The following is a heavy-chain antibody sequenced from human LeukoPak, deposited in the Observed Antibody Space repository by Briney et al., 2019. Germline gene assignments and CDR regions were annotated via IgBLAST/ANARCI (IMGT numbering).Heavy chain of an antibody. CDR3: ARAGTLGYCSGGSCYHPNNWFDP. CDR2: IYYSGST. J-gene: IGHJ5*02. Sequence: SETLSLTCTVSGGSISSSSYYWGWIRQPPGKGLEWIGSIYYSGSTYYNPSLKSRVTISVDTSKNQFSLKLSSVTAADTAVYYCARAGTLGYCSGGSCYHPNNWFDPWGQGTLVTVSS. CDR1: GGSISSSSYY. D-gene: IGHD2-15*01. V-gene: IGHV4-39*07.